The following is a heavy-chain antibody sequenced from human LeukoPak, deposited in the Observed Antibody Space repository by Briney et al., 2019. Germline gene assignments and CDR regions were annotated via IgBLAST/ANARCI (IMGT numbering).Heavy chain of an antibody. CDR1: GFTFSSYG. J-gene: IGHJ4*02. Sequence: GRSLRLSCAASGFTFSSYGMHWVRQAPGKGLEWMAVISYDGSNKYYADSVKGRFTISRDNSKNTLYLQMNSLRAEDTAVYYCAKGPYYYGSGSEIDYWGQGTLVTVSS. CDR2: ISYDGSNK. CDR3: AKGPYYYGSGSEIDY. D-gene: IGHD3-10*01. V-gene: IGHV3-30*18.